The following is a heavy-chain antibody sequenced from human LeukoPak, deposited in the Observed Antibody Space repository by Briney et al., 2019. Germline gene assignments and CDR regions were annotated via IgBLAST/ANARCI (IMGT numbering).Heavy chain of an antibody. CDR1: GDSVSSNSAA. CDR2: TYYRSKWYN. Sequence: SQTLSLTCAISGDSVSSNSAAWNWIRQSPSRGLEWLGRTYYRSKWYNDYAVSVKSRITINPDTSKNQFSLQLNSVTPEDTAVYYCARDQPETYYYDSSGYYYVNWFDPWSQGTLVTVSS. J-gene: IGHJ5*02. CDR3: ARDQPETYYYDSSGYYYVNWFDP. D-gene: IGHD3-22*01. V-gene: IGHV6-1*01.